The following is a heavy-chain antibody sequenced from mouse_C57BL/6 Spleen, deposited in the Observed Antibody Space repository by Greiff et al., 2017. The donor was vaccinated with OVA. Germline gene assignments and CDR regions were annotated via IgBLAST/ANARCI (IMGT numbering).Heavy chain of an antibody. CDR3: AREGYGSSYEGYYAMDY. CDR1: GYAFTNYL. V-gene: IGHV1-54*01. J-gene: IGHJ4*01. D-gene: IGHD1-1*01. Sequence: QVQLKESGAELVRPGTSVKVSCKASGYAFTNYLIEWVKQRPGQGLEWIGVINPGSGGTNYNEKFKGKATLTADKSSSTAYMQLSSLTSEDTAVYYCAREGYGSSYEGYYAMDYWGQGTSVTVSS. CDR2: INPGSGGT.